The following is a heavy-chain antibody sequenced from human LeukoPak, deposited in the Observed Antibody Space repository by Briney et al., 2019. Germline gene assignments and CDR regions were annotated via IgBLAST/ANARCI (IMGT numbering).Heavy chain of an antibody. Sequence: SETLSLTCTVSGDSVSSDSYTWTWIRQPPGKGLEWIGHIYDNRISNYSPSLKSRVMISADTSKNQFSLKLRSVTAADTAVYYCARDKDIYYGSGRFDPWGQGTLVTVSS. D-gene: IGHD3-10*01. CDR3: ARDKDIYYGSGRFDP. V-gene: IGHV4-61*01. CDR2: IYDNRIS. J-gene: IGHJ5*02. CDR1: GDSVSSDSYT.